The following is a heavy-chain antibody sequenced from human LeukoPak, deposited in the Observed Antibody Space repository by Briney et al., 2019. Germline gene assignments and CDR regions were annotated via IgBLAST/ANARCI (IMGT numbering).Heavy chain of an antibody. Sequence: PSETLSLTCAVYGGSFSGYYWSWIRQPPGKGLEWIGEINHSGSTNYNPSLKSRVTISVDTSKNQFSLKLSSVTAADTAVYYCASIGSPWYYDILTGYFPRYYMDVWGKGTTVTVSS. CDR1: GGSFSGYY. J-gene: IGHJ6*03. D-gene: IGHD3-9*01. CDR2: INHSGST. CDR3: ASIGSPWYYDILTGYFPRYYMDV. V-gene: IGHV4-34*01.